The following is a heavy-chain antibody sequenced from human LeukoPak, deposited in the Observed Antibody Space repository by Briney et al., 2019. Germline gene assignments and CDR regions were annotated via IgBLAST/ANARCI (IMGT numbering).Heavy chain of an antibody. Sequence: PGGSLRLSCAASGFTFSSYAMHWVRQASGKGLEWVAVISYDGSNKYYTDSVKGRFTISRDNSKNTLYLQMNSLRAEDTAVYYCARDLDYWGQGTLVTVSS. CDR1: GFTFSSYA. CDR2: ISYDGSNK. CDR3: ARDLDY. J-gene: IGHJ4*02. V-gene: IGHV3-30*04.